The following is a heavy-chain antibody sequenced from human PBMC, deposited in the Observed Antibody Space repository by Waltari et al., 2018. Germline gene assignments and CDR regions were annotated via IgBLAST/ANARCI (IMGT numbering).Heavy chain of an antibody. D-gene: IGHD5-12*01. CDR2: ISSSGGKT. V-gene: IGHV3-21*02. Sequence: EVQLVESGGGLVKPGGSLRLSCAASGFTGFTFSSYNMTWVRQAPGKGLEWVASISSSGGKTDYAASVRGRFTISRDNAKNLLYLQMNSLRAEDTAVYYCAKERWPDNDYEYGTYFDYWGQGSLVTVSS. J-gene: IGHJ4*02. CDR3: AKERWPDNDYEYGTYFDY. CDR1: GFTGFTFSSYN.